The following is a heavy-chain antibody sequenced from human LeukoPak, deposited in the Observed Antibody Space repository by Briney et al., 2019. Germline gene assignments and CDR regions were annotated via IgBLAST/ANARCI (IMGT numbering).Heavy chain of an antibody. J-gene: IGHJ6*02. CDR3: AKGDSSGWTYYYYGMDV. D-gene: IGHD6-19*01. Sequence: GGSLRLSCAASEFTFSNYAMSWVRQAPGKGLEWVSAISGSGGSTYYADSVKGRFTISRDNSKNTLYLQMNSLRAEDTAVYYCAKGDSSGWTYYYYGMDVWGQGTTVTVSS. CDR1: EFTFSNYA. V-gene: IGHV3-23*01. CDR2: ISGSGGST.